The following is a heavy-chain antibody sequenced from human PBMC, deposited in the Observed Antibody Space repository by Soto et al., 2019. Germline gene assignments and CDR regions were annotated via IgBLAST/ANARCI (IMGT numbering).Heavy chain of an antibody. CDR3: AKGVGYCSSTSCYPPADHIDY. CDR1: GFTFSSYA. V-gene: IGHV3-23*01. D-gene: IGHD2-2*01. Sequence: GGSLRLSCAASGFTFSSYAMSWVRQAPGKGLEWVSAISGSGGSTYYADSVKGRFTISRDNSKNTLYLQMNSLRAEDTAVYYCAKGVGYCSSTSCYPPADHIDYWGQGTLVTVSS. CDR2: ISGSGGST. J-gene: IGHJ4*02.